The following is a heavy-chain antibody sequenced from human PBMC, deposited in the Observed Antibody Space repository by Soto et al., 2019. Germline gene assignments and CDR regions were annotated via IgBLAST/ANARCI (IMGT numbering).Heavy chain of an antibody. J-gene: IGHJ4*02. Sequence: QVHLVASGGGVVQPGRSLRLSCVASGFTFSTYGMHWVRQAPGKGLEWVAVIWYDGSKTYYADSVKGRFTISKDNSKNMLYLQMNSLRAEDTAIYYCARDIWFEKSKCLDYWGQGTLVTVSS. CDR3: ARDIWFEKSKCLDY. CDR1: GFTFSTYG. CDR2: IWYDGSKT. V-gene: IGHV3-33*01. D-gene: IGHD3-10*01.